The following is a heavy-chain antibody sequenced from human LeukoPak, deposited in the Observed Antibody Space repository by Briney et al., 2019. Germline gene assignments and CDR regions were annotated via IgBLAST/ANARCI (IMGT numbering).Heavy chain of an antibody. Sequence: PGGSLRLSCAASGFTFSSYSMNWVRRAPGKGLEGVSSISSSSSYIYYADSVKGRFTISRDNAKNSLYLQMNSLRAEDTAVYYCARDPENYDISGYYYEPDYWGQGTLVTVSS. CDR3: ARDPENYDISGYYYEPDY. CDR2: ISSSSSYI. CDR1: GFTFSSYS. J-gene: IGHJ4*02. V-gene: IGHV3-21*01. D-gene: IGHD3-22*01.